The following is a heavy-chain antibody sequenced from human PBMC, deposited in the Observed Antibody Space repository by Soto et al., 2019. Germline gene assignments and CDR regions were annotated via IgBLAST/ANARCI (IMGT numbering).Heavy chain of an antibody. J-gene: IGHJ4*02. V-gene: IGHV2-5*02. Sequence: QITLKESGPTRVKPTPTLTLTCTVSGFSFTTDGLGVGWIRQPPGKALAWLALIYWDDDKRYRPSLKSRLTITKDASRNQVVLTLTNTDPSDTATYYCAPLYWAASGTRYYFAYLGQGTLVTVSS. CDR1: GFSFTTDGLG. CDR3: APLYWAASGTRYYFAY. CDR2: IYWDDDK. D-gene: IGHD2-8*02.